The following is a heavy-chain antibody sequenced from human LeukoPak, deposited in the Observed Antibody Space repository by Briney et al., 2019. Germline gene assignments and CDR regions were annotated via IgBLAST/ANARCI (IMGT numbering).Heavy chain of an antibody. J-gene: IGHJ4*02. D-gene: IGHD6-19*01. CDR2: IRSNGGST. CDR1: GFTFSSYA. Sequence: PGGSLRLSCSASGFTFSSYAMHWVRQASGKGLEDVSAIRSNGGSTYYADSVKDRFTISRDNSKNTLYLQMSSLRTEDTAVYYCSSFDYWGQGTLVTVS. V-gene: IGHV3-64D*06. CDR3: SSFDY.